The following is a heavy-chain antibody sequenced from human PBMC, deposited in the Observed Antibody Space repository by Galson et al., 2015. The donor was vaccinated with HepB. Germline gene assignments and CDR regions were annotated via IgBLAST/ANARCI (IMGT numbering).Heavy chain of an antibody. CDR1: GSSFTSYW. D-gene: IGHD1-26*01. CDR2: IDPSDSYT. CDR3: ARRVGGIGPGGFPYWFDP. Sequence: QSGAEVKKPGESLRISCKGSGSSFTSYWISWVRQMPGKGLEWMGRIDPSDSYTNYSPSFQGHVTISADKSISTAYLQWSSLKASDTAMYYCARRVGGIGPGGFPYWFDPWGQGTLVTVSS. V-gene: IGHV5-10-1*01. J-gene: IGHJ5*02.